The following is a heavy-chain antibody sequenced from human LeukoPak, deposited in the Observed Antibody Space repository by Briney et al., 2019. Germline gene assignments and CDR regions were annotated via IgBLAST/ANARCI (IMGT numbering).Heavy chain of an antibody. CDR1: GFTFSSYA. V-gene: IGHV3-23*01. CDR3: AKDIRVRGANYFDY. Sequence: SGGSLRLSCAASGFTFSSYAISWVRQVPGKGLEWVSAISGSGGSPYYADSVKGRFTISRDNSKNTLYLQMNTLRAEDTAVYYCAKDIRVRGANYFDYWGQGTLVTVSS. CDR2: ISGSGGSP. D-gene: IGHD3-10*01. J-gene: IGHJ4*02.